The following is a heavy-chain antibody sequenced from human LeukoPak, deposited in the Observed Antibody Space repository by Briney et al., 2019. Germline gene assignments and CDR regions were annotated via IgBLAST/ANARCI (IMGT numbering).Heavy chain of an antibody. CDR2: ISHDGTDK. V-gene: IGHV3-30*04. J-gene: IGHJ6*04. CDR1: GFIFSNYA. CDR3: ARGAPPDV. Sequence: GSLRLSCAASGFIFSNYAMYWVRQAPGKGLEWVAVISHDGTDKDYSDSVRGRFTISRDNSKNTLCLQMNSLRPEDTAVYYCARGAPPDVWGKGTTVTASS.